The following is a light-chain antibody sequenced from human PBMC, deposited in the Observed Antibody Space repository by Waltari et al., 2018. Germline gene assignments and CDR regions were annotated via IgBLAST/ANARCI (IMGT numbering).Light chain of an antibody. J-gene: IGKJ2*01. V-gene: IGKV1-5*01. CDR1: QSISSW. CDR2: DAS. CDR3: QQYNNWPPEDT. Sequence: DIQMTQSPSTLSASVGDRVTLTCRASQSISSWLAWYQQKPGKAPKLLIYDASSLESGVPSRFSGSGSGTEFTLTISSLQPDDFAFYYCQQYNNWPPEDTFGQGTKLEIK.